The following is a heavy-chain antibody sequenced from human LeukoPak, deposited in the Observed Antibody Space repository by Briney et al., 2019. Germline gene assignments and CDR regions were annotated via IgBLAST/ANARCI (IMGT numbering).Heavy chain of an antibody. CDR1: GITFSSAE. Sequence: GGSLRLSCVASGITFSSAEMNWVRQAPGKGLEWISYVSSSGTTIHYADSVKGRFTVSRDNGEHSLYLQMSSLRAEDTAVYYCARDRGIFTRYYYAMDIWGQGTTVTVSS. CDR3: ARDRGIFTRYYYAMDI. J-gene: IGHJ6*02. V-gene: IGHV3-48*03. CDR2: VSSSGTTI. D-gene: IGHD2-15*01.